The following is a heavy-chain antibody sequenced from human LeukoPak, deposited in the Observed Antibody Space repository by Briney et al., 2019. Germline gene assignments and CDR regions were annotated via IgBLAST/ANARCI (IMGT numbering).Heavy chain of an antibody. CDR2: INHSGST. CDR1: GGSFSGYY. V-gene: IGHV4-34*01. CDR3: ARGRSY. Sequence: PSETLSLTCPVYGGSFSGYYWSWIRQPPGKGLEWIGEINHSGSTNYNPSLKSRVTISVDTSKNQFSLKLSSVTAADTAVYYCARGRSYWGQGTLVTVSS. J-gene: IGHJ4*02.